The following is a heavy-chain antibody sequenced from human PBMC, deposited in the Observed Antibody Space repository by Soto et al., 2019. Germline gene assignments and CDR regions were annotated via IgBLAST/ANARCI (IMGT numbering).Heavy chain of an antibody. V-gene: IGHV3-30*18. D-gene: IGHD5-12*01. CDR2: ISYDGSNK. J-gene: IGHJ4*02. CDR3: AKSCDQRWLQLGY. Sequence: QVQLVESGGGVVQPGRSLRLSCAASGFTFSSYGMHWVRQAPGKGLEWVAVISYDGSNKYYADSVKGRFTISRDNSKNTLYLQMNSLRAEDTAVYYCAKSCDQRWLQLGYWGQGTLVTVSS. CDR1: GFTFSSYG.